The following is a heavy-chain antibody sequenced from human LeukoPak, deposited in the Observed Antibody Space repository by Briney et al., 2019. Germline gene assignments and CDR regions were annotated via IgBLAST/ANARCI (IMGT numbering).Heavy chain of an antibody. CDR1: GGSISSGDYY. J-gene: IGHJ4*02. V-gene: IGHV4-30-4*01. CDR2: IYYSGST. D-gene: IGHD6-19*01. Sequence: KPSQTLSLTCTVSGGSISSGDYYWSWIRQPPGKGLEWIGYIYYSGSTYYNPSLKSRVTISVDTSKNQFSLKLSSVTAADTAVYYCASRRAGLYYFDYWGQGTLVTVSS. CDR3: ASRRAGLYYFDY.